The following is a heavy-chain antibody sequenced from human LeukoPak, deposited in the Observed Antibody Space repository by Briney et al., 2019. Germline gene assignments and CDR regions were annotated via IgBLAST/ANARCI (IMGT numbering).Heavy chain of an antibody. V-gene: IGHV3-48*03. Sequence: GGSLRLSCAASGFAFRNYEMNWVRQAPGKGLEWVSYISSSGSTIYYADSVKGRFTISRDNSKNTLYLQMNSLRAEDTAVYYCARDRLHYDSLTGYPADWGQGTLVTVSS. CDR2: ISSSGSTI. J-gene: IGHJ4*02. D-gene: IGHD3-9*01. CDR1: GFAFRNYE. CDR3: ARDRLHYDSLTGYPAD.